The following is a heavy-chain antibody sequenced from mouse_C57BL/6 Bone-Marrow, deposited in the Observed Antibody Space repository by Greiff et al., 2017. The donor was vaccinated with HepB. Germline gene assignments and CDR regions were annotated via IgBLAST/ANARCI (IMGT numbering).Heavy chain of an antibody. D-gene: IGHD1-1*01. Sequence: DVMLVESGGDLVKPGGSLKLSCAASGFTFSSYGMSWVRQTPDKRLEWVVTISSGGSYTYYPDSVKGRFTISRDNAKNTLYLQMSSLKSEDTAMYYCASPIYYYGSSYLYWYFDVWGTGTTVTVSS. CDR2: ISSGGSYT. J-gene: IGHJ1*03. CDR1: GFTFSSYG. CDR3: ASPIYYYGSSYLYWYFDV. V-gene: IGHV5-6*02.